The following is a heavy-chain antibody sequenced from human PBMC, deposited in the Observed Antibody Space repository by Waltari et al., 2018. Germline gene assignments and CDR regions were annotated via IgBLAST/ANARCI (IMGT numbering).Heavy chain of an antibody. CDR2: INAGNGNT. CDR1: GYTFTSYA. D-gene: IGHD6-13*01. V-gene: IGHV1-3*03. Sequence: QVQLVQSGAEVKKPGASVKVSCKASGYTFTSYAMHWVRQAPGQRLEWMGWINAGNGNTKYSQEFQGRVTITRDTSASTAYMELSSLRSEDMAVYYCARDSSSWYVGGYFDYWGQGTLVTVSS. J-gene: IGHJ4*02. CDR3: ARDSSSWYVGGYFDY.